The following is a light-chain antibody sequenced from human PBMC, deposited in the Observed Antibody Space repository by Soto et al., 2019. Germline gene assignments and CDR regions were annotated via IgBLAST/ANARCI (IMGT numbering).Light chain of an antibody. J-gene: IGKJ5*01. V-gene: IGKV3-11*01. Sequence: IVMTQSPTTLTASPGERATLSCRASQSVNSDLAWYQQKPGQAPRLLIYDASNRATGIPARFSGSGSGTDFTLTISSLEPEDFAVYYCQQRSNWPPITFGQGTRLETK. CDR3: QQRSNWPPIT. CDR2: DAS. CDR1: QSVNSD.